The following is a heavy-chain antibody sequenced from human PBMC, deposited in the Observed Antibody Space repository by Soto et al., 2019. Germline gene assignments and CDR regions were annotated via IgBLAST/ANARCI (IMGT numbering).Heavy chain of an antibody. Sequence: SQTLSLTCVIIGDSVSSNSAGWSWVRQSPSRGLEWLGRTYYRSKWYYEYAVSVRGRITINPDTSKNQYSLQLNSVTPEDTAVYFCARGEQYSGRIFDYWGQGTLVTVSS. CDR3: ARGEQYSGRIFDY. J-gene: IGHJ4*01. V-gene: IGHV6-1*01. CDR2: TYYRSKWYY. D-gene: IGHD1-26*01. CDR1: GDSVSSNSAG.